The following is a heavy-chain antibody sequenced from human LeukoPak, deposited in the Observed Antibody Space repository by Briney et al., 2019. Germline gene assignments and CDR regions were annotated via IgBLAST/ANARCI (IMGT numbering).Heavy chain of an antibody. CDR3: ANAIYYYYGMDV. CDR2: ISGSGGST. V-gene: IGHV3-23*01. D-gene: IGHD2-2*01. Sequence: GGSLRLSCAASGFTFSSYAVSWVRQAPGKGLEWVSAISGSGGSTYYADSVKGRFTISRDNSKNTLYLQMNSLRAEDTAVYYCANAIYYYYGMDVWGKGTTVTVSS. CDR1: GFTFSSYA. J-gene: IGHJ6*04.